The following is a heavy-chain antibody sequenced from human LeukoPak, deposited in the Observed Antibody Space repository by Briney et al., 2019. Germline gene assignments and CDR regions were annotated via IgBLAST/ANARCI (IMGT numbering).Heavy chain of an antibody. Sequence: PSETLSLTCAVYGGSFSGYYWSWIRQPPGKGLEWIGEINHSGSTNYNPSLKSRVTISVDTSKNQFSLKLSSVTAADTAVYYCAGYCSSTSCYNWCDPWGQGTVVSVSS. J-gene: IGHJ5*02. V-gene: IGHV4-34*01. CDR2: INHSGST. CDR1: GGSFSGYY. D-gene: IGHD2-2*01. CDR3: AGYCSSTSCYNWCDP.